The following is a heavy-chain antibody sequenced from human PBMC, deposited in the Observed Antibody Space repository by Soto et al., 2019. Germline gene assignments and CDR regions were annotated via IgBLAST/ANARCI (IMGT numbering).Heavy chain of an antibody. D-gene: IGHD3-3*01. CDR2: IYPGDSDT. V-gene: IGHV5-51*01. CDR1: GYSFTSYW. CDR3: ARHGPRTYYDFWSGYLNWFDP. J-gene: IGHJ5*02. Sequence: PGESLKISCKGSGYSFTSYWIGWVRQMPGKGLEWMGIIYPGDSDTRYSPSFQGQVTISADKSISTAYLQWSSLKASDTAMYYCARHGPRTYYDFWSGYLNWFDPWGQGTLVTVSS.